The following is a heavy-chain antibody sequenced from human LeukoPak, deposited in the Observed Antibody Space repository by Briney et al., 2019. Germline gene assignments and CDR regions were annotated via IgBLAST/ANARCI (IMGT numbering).Heavy chain of an antibody. V-gene: IGHV3-7*01. Sequence: GGSLRLSCAASGFTFSRYWMSWVRQAPGKGLEWVANIKQDGSEKYYVDSVKGRFTISRDNAKNPLYLQMNSLRAEDTAVYYCARDTVPPRDYNWFDPWGQGTLVTVSS. D-gene: IGHD4-17*01. CDR2: IKQDGSEK. CDR3: ARDTVPPRDYNWFDP. J-gene: IGHJ5*02. CDR1: GFTFSRYW.